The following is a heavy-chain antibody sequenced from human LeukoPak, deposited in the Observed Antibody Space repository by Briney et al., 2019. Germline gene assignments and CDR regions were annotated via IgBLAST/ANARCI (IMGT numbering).Heavy chain of an antibody. Sequence: SQTLSLTCTVSGGSVSDGNYYWTWVRQPAGKGLEWIGRIYSSENTKYNPSLKSRVTMSLDTSKNQFALRLTSVTAADTAVYYCARVLGSYYGHYYMDVWGKGTTVTVSS. CDR1: GGSVSDGNYY. D-gene: IGHD1-26*01. J-gene: IGHJ6*03. V-gene: IGHV4-61*02. CDR3: ARVLGSYYGHYYMDV. CDR2: IYSSENT.